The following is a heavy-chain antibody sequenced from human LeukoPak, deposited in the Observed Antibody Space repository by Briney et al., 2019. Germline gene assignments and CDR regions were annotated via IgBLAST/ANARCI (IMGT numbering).Heavy chain of an antibody. CDR2: ISGSGSST. J-gene: IGHJ4*02. D-gene: IGHD1-20*01. V-gene: IGHV3-23*01. Sequence: GGSLRLSCAASGFTFSSYAMSWVRQAPGKGLEWVSAISGSGSSTYYADYVKGRFTISRDNSKNTLYLQMNSLRAEDTAVYYCAKVRITGTTEGDFDYWAQGTLVTV. CDR3: AKVRITGTTEGDFDY. CDR1: GFTFSSYA.